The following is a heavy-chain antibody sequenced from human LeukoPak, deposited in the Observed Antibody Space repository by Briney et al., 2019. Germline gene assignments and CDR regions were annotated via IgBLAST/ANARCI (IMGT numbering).Heavy chain of an antibody. CDR1: GFTFSSYA. J-gene: IGHJ6*02. Sequence: GGSLSLSCAASGFTFSSYAMSWVRQAPGKGLEWVSAISGSGGSTYYADSVKGRFTISRDNSKSTLYLQMNSLRAEDTAVYYCAVYCSSTSCAPWGNYYYYGMDVWGQGTTVTVSS. D-gene: IGHD2-2*01. CDR2: ISGSGGST. V-gene: IGHV3-23*01. CDR3: AVYCSSTSCAPWGNYYYYGMDV.